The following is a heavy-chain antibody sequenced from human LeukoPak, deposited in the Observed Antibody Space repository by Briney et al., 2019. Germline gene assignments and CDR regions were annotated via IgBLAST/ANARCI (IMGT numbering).Heavy chain of an antibody. CDR3: AREVFYGSGSYPDY. CDR1: GYTFTSYD. Sequence: ASVKVSCKASGYTFTSYDINWVRQATGQGLEWMGWMNPNSGNTGYAQKFQGRVTMTRNTSISTAYMELSSLRSEDTAVYYCAREVFYGSGSYPDYWGQGTLVTVSS. CDR2: MNPNSGNT. V-gene: IGHV1-8*01. J-gene: IGHJ4*02. D-gene: IGHD3-10*01.